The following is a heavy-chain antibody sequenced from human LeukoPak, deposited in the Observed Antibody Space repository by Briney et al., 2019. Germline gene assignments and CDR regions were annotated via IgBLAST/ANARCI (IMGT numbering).Heavy chain of an antibody. V-gene: IGHV3-23*01. J-gene: IGHJ4*02. D-gene: IGHD2-15*01. CDR2: ISGRGGST. CDR3: AKGETEGGGLAHAY. CDR1: GFTYPNFA. Sequence: GRSLRLSCAASGFTYPNFAMSWVRQAPGKGLEWVSAISGRGGSTYYADAVKGRFTISRDNSKNTLYLQMNSLSAEDTAEYYCAKGETEGGGLAHAYWGQGTLVTVSS.